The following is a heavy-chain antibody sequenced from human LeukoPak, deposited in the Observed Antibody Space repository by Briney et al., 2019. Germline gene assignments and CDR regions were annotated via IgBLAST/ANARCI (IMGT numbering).Heavy chain of an antibody. V-gene: IGHV1-18*01. J-gene: IGHJ4*02. Sequence: ASVKVSCKASGYTFTSYGISWVRQAPGQGLEWMGWISAYNGNTNYAQKLQGRVTMTTDTSTSTAYMELRSLRSDDTAVYYCARVIVLMVYAIERYFGYWGQGTLVTVSS. CDR2: ISAYNGNT. CDR3: ARVIVLMVYAIERYFGY. CDR1: GYTFTSYG. D-gene: IGHD2-8*01.